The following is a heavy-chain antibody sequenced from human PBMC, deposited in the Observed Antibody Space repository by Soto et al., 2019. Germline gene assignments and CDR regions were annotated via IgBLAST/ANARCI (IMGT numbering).Heavy chain of an antibody. D-gene: IGHD2-2*01. J-gene: IGHJ5*02. CDR3: AAYCSRTYCYDWFDP. CDR2: LYYTGTT. Sequence: SETLSLTCIVSGGSIGSSSYYFGWIRQPPGKGLEWIGSLYYTGTTYYNSSLKSRVTISADKSQNQFSLRLSSVTAADTAVYYCAAYCSRTYCYDWFDPWGQGTPVTVSP. V-gene: IGHV4-39*01. CDR1: GGSIGSSSYY.